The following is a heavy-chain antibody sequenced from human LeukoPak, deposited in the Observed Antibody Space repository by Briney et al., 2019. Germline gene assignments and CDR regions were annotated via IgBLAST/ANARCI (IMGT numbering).Heavy chain of an antibody. CDR1: GGSISSYY. J-gene: IGHJ4*02. CDR2: IYTSGST. D-gene: IGHD6-19*01. V-gene: IGHV4-4*07. CDR3: ARVRSGWSPVFDY. Sequence: PSETLSLTCTVCGGSISSYYWSWLRQPAGKGLEWIGRIYTSGSTNYNPSLKSRVTMSVDTSKNQFSLKLSSVTAADTAVYYCARVRSGWSPVFDYWGQGTLVTVSS.